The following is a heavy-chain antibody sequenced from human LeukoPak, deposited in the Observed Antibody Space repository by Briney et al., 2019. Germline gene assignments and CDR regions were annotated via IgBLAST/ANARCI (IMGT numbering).Heavy chain of an antibody. D-gene: IGHD6-19*01. Sequence: PGGSLRLSCAASGFTFSDYYMNWIRQAPGKGLEWVSYISSSSSTIYYADPVKGRFTISRDNAKNSLYLQMNSLRDEDTAVYYCARGQGGWYRNSGFDPWGQGTLVTVSS. J-gene: IGHJ5*02. CDR3: ARGQGGWYRNSGFDP. CDR2: ISSSSSTI. CDR1: GFTFSDYY. V-gene: IGHV3-11*04.